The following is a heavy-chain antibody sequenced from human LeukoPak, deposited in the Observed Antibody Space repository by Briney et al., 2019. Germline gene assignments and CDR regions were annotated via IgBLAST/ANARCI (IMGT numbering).Heavy chain of an antibody. CDR3: ATWTPRIRRLDY. V-gene: IGHV3-23*01. CDR2: ISGSGGST. Sequence: PGGSLRLSCAASGFTFSSYAMSWVRQAPGKGLEWVSAISGSGGSTYYADSVKGRFTISRDSSKNTLYLQMNSLRAEDTAVYYCATWTPRIRRLDYWGQGTLVTVSS. CDR1: GFTFSSYA. D-gene: IGHD4-17*01. J-gene: IGHJ4*02.